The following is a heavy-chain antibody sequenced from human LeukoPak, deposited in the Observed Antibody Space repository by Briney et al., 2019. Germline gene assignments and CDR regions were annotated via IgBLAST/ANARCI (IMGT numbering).Heavy chain of an antibody. D-gene: IGHD3-22*01. CDR3: GRVFRGSSGYYCGVYYFDY. Sequence: PGGSLTLSCAASGFTFSSYWMSWVRQAPGKGLEWVANIKQDGSEKYYVTSVKGRFTISRDNARNSLYLQMNSLRAEDTAVYYCGRVFRGSSGYYCGVYYFDYWGQGTLVTVSS. CDR1: GFTFSSYW. J-gene: IGHJ4*02. V-gene: IGHV3-7*01. CDR2: IKQDGSEK.